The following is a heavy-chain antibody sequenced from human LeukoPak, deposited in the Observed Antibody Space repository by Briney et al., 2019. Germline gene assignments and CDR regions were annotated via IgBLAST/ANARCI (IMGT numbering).Heavy chain of an antibody. CDR3: AKDRFWGGYYWDY. J-gene: IGHJ4*02. CDR2: ISGSGGST. CDR1: GFTFSSYA. D-gene: IGHD3-3*01. V-gene: IGHV3-23*01. Sequence: PGGSLRLSCAASGFTFSSYAMSWVRQAPGKGLEWVSAISGSGGSTYYADSVKGRFTISRDNSKDTLYLQMNSLRAEDTAVYYCAKDRFWGGYYWDYLGQGTLVTVSS.